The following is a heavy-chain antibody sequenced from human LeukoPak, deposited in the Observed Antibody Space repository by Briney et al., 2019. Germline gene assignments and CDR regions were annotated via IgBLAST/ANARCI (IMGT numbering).Heavy chain of an antibody. CDR2: IKPDGSQK. CDR1: GFTFNNYW. CDR3: ATDRGFASFDY. Sequence: PGESLRLSCVASGFTFNNYWMDWVRQAPGKGPEWVASIKPDGSQKDYVDSVKGRFTISRDNGKNSLYLQLNSLRAEDTAVYYCATDRGFASFDYWGQGTLVTVSS. D-gene: IGHD3-3*01. V-gene: IGHV3-7*01. J-gene: IGHJ4*02.